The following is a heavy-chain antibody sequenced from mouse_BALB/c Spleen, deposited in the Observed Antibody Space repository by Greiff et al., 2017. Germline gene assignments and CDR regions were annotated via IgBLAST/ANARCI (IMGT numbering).Heavy chain of an antibody. D-gene: IGHD2-14*01. V-gene: IGHV1S137*01. CDR1: GYTFTDYA. Sequence: VQLQQSGAELVRPGVSVKISCKGSGYTFTDYAMHWVKQSHAKSLEWIGVISTYYGDASYNQKFKGKATMTVDKSSSTAYMELARLTSEDSAIYYCARRTYYRYEDYFDYWGQGTTLTVSS. CDR3: ARRTYYRYEDYFDY. CDR2: ISTYYGDA. J-gene: IGHJ2*01.